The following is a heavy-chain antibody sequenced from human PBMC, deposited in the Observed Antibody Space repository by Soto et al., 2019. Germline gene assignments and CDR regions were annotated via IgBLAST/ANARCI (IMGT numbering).Heavy chain of an antibody. J-gene: IGHJ6*02. V-gene: IGHV4-34*01. Sequence: ASETLSLTCAVYGGSFSGYYWSWIRQPPGKGLEWIGEINHSGSTNYNPSLKSRVTISVDTSKNQFSLKLSSVTAADTAVYYCARARVIGTPFYYYGMDVWGQGTTVTVSS. CDR2: INHSGST. CDR3: ARARVIGTPFYYYGMDV. CDR1: GGSFSGYY. D-gene: IGHD1-1*01.